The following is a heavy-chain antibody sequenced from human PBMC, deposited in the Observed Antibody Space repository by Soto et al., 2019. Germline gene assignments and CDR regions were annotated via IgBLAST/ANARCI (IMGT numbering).Heavy chain of an antibody. CDR2: IYSGGST. D-gene: IGHD2-21*01. CDR3: ARDDSGRPYGMDV. J-gene: IGHJ6*02. V-gene: IGHV3-53*01. Sequence: GGSLRLSCAASGFTVSSNYMSWVRQAPGKGLEWVSVIYSGGSTYYAVTVKGRFTISRDNSKNTRYLQMNSLRAEDPAVYYCARDDSGRPYGMDVWGQGTTVTVSS. CDR1: GFTVSSNY.